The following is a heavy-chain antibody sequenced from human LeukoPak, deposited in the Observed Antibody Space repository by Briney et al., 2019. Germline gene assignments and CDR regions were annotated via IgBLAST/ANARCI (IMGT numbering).Heavy chain of an antibody. V-gene: IGHV1-69*13. J-gene: IGHJ4*02. Sequence: ASVKVSCKASGGTFSSYAISWVRQAPGQGLEWMGGIIPIFGTANYAQKFQGRVTITADESTSTAYMELSSLRSKDTAVYYCARSYYYGSGSYINFDYWGQGTLVTISS. CDR1: GGTFSSYA. CDR2: IIPIFGTA. D-gene: IGHD3-10*01. CDR3: ARSYYYGSGSYINFDY.